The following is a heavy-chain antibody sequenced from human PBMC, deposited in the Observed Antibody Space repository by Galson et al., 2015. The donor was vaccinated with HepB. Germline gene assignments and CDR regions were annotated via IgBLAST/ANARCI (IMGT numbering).Heavy chain of an antibody. D-gene: IGHD5-12*01. CDR3: ARDGHWGYDRAFDY. J-gene: IGHJ4*02. V-gene: IGHV3-7*01. CDR1: GFSFNTYW. Sequence: SLRLSCAVSGFSFNTYWMSWVRQAPGKGLEWVANIKEDGTEKYHVDSVKGRFTISRDNANSSLFLQMNSLRAEDTAVYYCARDGHWGYDRAFDYWGQGTLVTVSS. CDR2: IKEDGTEK.